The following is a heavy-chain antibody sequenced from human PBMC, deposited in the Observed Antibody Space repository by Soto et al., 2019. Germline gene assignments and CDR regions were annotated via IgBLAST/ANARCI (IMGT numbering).Heavy chain of an antibody. Sequence: QVQLQESGPGLVKPSETLSLTCTVSGGSVSSGSYYWSWIRQPPGKGLEWIGYIYYSGSTNYKPSLKSRVTISVDTSKNQFSLKLSSVTAADTAVYYCARGRLSHSGHWFDPWGQGTLVTVSS. D-gene: IGHD3-10*01. J-gene: IGHJ5*02. CDR2: IYYSGST. CDR3: ARGRLSHSGHWFDP. V-gene: IGHV4-61*01. CDR1: GGSVSSGSYY.